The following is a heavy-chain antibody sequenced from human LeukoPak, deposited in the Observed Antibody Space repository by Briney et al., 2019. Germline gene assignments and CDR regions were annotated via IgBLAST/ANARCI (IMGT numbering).Heavy chain of an antibody. D-gene: IGHD6-19*01. Sequence: SETLSLTCTVSGGSISSYYWSWIRQPAGKGLEWIGRIYTGGSTNYNPSLKSRVTISIDTSRNQFSMNLNSVTAADTAVYYCAKGAGPPWFDPWGQGTLVTVSS. V-gene: IGHV4-4*07. CDR2: IYTGGST. J-gene: IGHJ5*02. CDR3: AKGAGPPWFDP. CDR1: GGSISSYY.